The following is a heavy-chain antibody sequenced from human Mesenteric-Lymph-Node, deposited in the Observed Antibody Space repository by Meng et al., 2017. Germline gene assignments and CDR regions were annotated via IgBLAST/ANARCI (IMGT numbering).Heavy chain of an antibody. CDR3: ARPDSSGWDPYCEV. J-gene: IGHJ4*02. Sequence: ASAKVSCKASKYSFTTFYMHWVRQAPGQGLEWMGVINPSGGAASYAQKFQGKVTMTTDTSTSTVYMELSSLRSEDTDRYYCARPDSSGWDPYCEVWGQGTLVTVSS. D-gene: IGHD6-19*01. V-gene: IGHV1-46*01. CDR1: KYSFTTFY. CDR2: INPSGGAA.